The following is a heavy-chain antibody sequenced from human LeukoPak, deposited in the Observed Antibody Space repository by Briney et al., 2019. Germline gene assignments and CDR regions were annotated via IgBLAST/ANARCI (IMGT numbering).Heavy chain of an antibody. D-gene: IGHD4-17*01. Sequence: GGSLRLSCAASGFTVSSNYMSWVRQAPGKGLEWVSVVYSGGDTYYADSVKGRFSISRDNSKNTLYLQMNSLRAEDTAVYYCARSRIGLTTVTRYYFDYWGQGTLVTVSS. CDR2: VYSGGDT. CDR3: ARSRIGLTTVTRYYFDY. J-gene: IGHJ4*02. V-gene: IGHV3-53*01. CDR1: GFTVSSNY.